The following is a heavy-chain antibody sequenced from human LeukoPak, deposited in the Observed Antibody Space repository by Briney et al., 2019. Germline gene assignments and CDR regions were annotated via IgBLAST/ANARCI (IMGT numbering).Heavy chain of an antibody. Sequence: ASVKVSCRASGGTFSSYAISWVRQAPGQGLEWMGWINPNSGGTNYAQKFQGRVTMTRDTSISTAYMELSRLRSDDTAVYYCARVLTPYYDFWSGYQAEYFQHWGQGTLVTVSS. D-gene: IGHD3-3*01. CDR2: INPNSGGT. V-gene: IGHV1-2*02. J-gene: IGHJ1*01. CDR1: GGTFSSYA. CDR3: ARVLTPYYDFWSGYQAEYFQH.